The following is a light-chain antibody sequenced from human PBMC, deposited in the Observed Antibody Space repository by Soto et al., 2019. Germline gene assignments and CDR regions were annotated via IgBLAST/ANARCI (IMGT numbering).Light chain of an antibody. CDR2: AVN. CDR1: SSNF. V-gene: IGLV2-8*01. Sequence: QSALTPPPSASGSPGQSVTISCTGTSSNFISWYQQHPGKAPKLMIFAVNKRPSGVPDRFSGSKSGNTASLTVSGLQAEDEADYYCSFADAKNVVFGGGTKLTVL. J-gene: IGLJ2*01. CDR3: SFADAKNVV.